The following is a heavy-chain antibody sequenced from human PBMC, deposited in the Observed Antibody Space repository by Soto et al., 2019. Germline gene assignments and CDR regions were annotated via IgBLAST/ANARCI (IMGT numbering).Heavy chain of an antibody. V-gene: IGHV3-15*01. CDR3: AIPAMCNRDSSTNFDY. J-gene: IGHJ4*02. Sequence: EGSLRLSCAASGLTFSNVLMTWGCQSPGQGLGWVGRIKRKNDSETTDVAAPLKARFTISGDDSKNTCFLEMNRLKSEDTAMYYCAIPAMCNRDSSTNFDYWCRGTQVTVSS. D-gene: IGHD2-2*01. CDR2: IKRKNDSETT. CDR1: GLTFSNVL.